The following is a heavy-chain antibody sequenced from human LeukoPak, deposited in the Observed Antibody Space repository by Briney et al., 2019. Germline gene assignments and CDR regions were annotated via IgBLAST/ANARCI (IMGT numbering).Heavy chain of an antibody. CDR3: ARDPLVLAHYFDY. D-gene: IGHD6-13*01. V-gene: IGHV3-74*01. CDR1: GFTFSSHW. Sequence: PGGSLRLSCAASGFTFSSHWMHWVRQAPGKGLVWVSRINSDGSTTTYADSVKGRFTISRDNANNTLYLQMSSLRAEDTAVYYCARDPLVLAHYFDYWGQGTLVTVSS. CDR2: INSDGSTT. J-gene: IGHJ4*02.